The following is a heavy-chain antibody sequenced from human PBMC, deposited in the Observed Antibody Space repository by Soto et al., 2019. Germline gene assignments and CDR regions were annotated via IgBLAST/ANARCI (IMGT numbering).Heavy chain of an antibody. J-gene: IGHJ5*02. CDR1: GLTFRSFT. CDR2: ISSNSAYI. V-gene: IGHV3-21*01. Sequence: PGGSLRLSCAASGLTFRSFTMNWVRQAPGKGLEWVSTISSNSAYIYYTDALRGRFTISRDNAKNSLHLQMNSLRAEDTAVYYCTRDASRDSSAQGWFDPWGPGTLVTVSS. CDR3: TRDASRDSSAQGWFDP. D-gene: IGHD6-13*01.